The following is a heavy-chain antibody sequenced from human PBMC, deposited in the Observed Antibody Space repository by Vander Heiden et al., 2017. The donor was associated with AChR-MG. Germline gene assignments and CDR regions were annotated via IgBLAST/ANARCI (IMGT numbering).Heavy chain of an antibody. CDR1: GGSFSGYY. Sequence: QVQLQQWGAGLLKPSETLSLTCAVYGGSFSGYYWSWIRQPPGKGLEWIGEINHSGSTNYNPSLKSRVTISVDTSKNQFSLKLSSVTAADTAVYYCARGYTIFGVVTEFDPWGQGTLVTVSS. V-gene: IGHV4-34*01. J-gene: IGHJ5*02. D-gene: IGHD3-3*01. CDR2: INHSGST. CDR3: ARGYTIFGVVTEFDP.